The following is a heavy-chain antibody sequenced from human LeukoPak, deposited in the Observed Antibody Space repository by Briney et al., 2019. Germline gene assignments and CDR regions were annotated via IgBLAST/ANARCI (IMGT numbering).Heavy chain of an antibody. CDR1: GYTFTSYG. CDR3: ARDGYFDL. Sequence: GASVKVSCKASGYTFTSYGIGWVRQAPGQGLEWMGWNSVHNGNTNYAQKLQDRVTMTTDTSTSTAYMELRSLRSDDTAVYYRARDGYFDLWGRGTLVTVSS. CDR2: NSVHNGNT. J-gene: IGHJ2*01. V-gene: IGHV1-18*01.